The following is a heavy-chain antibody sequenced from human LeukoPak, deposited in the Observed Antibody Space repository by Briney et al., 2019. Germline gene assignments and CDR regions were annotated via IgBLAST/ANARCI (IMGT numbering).Heavy chain of an antibody. Sequence: GASVRVSCKTSGYTFTSYGISWVRQGPGQGLEWMGWISTYFVNTNYAQKLQGRVTMTTDTSTSTAYMELRSLRSDDTAVYYCARAYGSGHYYFDYWGQGTLVTVSS. J-gene: IGHJ4*02. CDR1: GYTFTSYG. CDR2: ISTYFVNT. V-gene: IGHV1-18*01. CDR3: ARAYGSGHYYFDY. D-gene: IGHD3-10*01.